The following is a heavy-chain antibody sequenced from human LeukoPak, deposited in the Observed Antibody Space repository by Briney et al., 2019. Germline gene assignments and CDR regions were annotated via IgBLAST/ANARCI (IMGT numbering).Heavy chain of an antibody. CDR2: IKQDGSEK. CDR3: AKHPGDFTGIVNYYYMDV. J-gene: IGHJ6*03. V-gene: IGHV3-7*01. D-gene: IGHD1-26*01. CDR1: GFTFSNYW. Sequence: GGSLRLSCAASGFTFSNYWMNWVRQAPGKGLEWVANIKQDGSEKYYVDSVKGRFTISRDNTKNTLFLQMNSLRAEDTAVYYCAKHPGDFTGIVNYYYMDVWGKGTTVTVSS.